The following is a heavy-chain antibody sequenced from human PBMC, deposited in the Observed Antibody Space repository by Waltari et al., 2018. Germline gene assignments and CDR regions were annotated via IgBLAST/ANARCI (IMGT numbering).Heavy chain of an antibody. CDR2: FDPEDGET. V-gene: IGHV1-24*01. Sequence: QVQLVQSGAAVKKPGASVKVSCKVSGYTLPELSMHRVRQAPGKGLEWMGGFDPEDGETIYAQKFQGRVTMTEDTSTDTAYMELSSLRSEDTAVYYCATVFAIAAAGWGYGMDVWGQGTTVTVSS. J-gene: IGHJ6*02. CDR1: GYTLPELS. CDR3: ATVFAIAAAGWGYGMDV. D-gene: IGHD6-13*01.